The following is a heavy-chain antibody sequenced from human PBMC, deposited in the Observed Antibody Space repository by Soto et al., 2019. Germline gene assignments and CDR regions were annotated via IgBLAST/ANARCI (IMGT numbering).Heavy chain of an antibody. CDR2: INTDNGYT. J-gene: IGHJ3*02. CDR3: ARQGDSRILRDTFDI. V-gene: IGHV1-3*04. D-gene: IGHD2-8*01. Sequence: EAAVKVSCKSCGCTFTQYDMHWVRQAPGQGLEWLGWINTDNGYTAFSQKFQGRVSITMDTSASTAYVELSSLTSEDTGVYYCARQGDSRILRDTFDIWGQGTLVTVSS. CDR1: GCTFTQYD.